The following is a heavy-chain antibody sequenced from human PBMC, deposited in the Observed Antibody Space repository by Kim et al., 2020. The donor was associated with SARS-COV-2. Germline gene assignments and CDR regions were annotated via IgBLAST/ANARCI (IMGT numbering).Heavy chain of an antibody. Sequence: ASVKVSCKASGYTFTSYGISWVRQAPGQGLEWMGWISAYNGNTNYAQKLQGRVTMTTDTSTSTAYMELRSLRSDDTAVYYCARDQPKYYDFWSGYSAPVYYGMDVWAKGPRSPSP. V-gene: IGHV1-18*01. CDR3: ARDQPKYYDFWSGYSAPVYYGMDV. CDR2: ISAYNGNT. J-gene: IGHJ6*02. CDR1: GYTFTSYG. D-gene: IGHD3-3*01.